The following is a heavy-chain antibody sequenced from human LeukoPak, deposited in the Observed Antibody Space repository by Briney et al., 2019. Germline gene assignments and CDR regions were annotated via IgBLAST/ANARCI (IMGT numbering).Heavy chain of an antibody. J-gene: IGHJ4*02. Sequence: QVQLQESGPGLVKPSQTLSLTCTVSGGSISSYYWSWIRQPPGKELEWIGYVSYSGSTNYNPSLKSRVTISVDTSKNQFSLKLSSVTAADTAMYYCVRHNTQKYVADYWGQGTLVTVSS. CDR3: VRHNTQKYVADY. D-gene: IGHD2-2*01. V-gene: IGHV4-59*08. CDR2: VSYSGST. CDR1: GGSISSYY.